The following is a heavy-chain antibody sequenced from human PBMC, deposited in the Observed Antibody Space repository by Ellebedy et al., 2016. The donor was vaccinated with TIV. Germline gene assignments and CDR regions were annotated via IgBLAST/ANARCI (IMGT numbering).Heavy chain of an antibody. CDR2: ITWDGGST. V-gene: IGHV3-43D*03. D-gene: IGHD3-22*01. CDR1: GFTFDDYA. CDR3: AKSRSAYYIAGSGFDY. J-gene: IGHJ4*02. Sequence: GGSLRLSCAASGFTFDDYAMHWVRQAPGKGLEWVSLITWDGGSTYYADSVKGRFTISRDNSKNSLYLQMNSLRAEDTAVYYCAKSRSAYYIAGSGFDYWGQGTLVSVSS.